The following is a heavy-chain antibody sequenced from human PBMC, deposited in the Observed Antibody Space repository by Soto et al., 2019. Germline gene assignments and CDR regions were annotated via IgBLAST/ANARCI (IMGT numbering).Heavy chain of an antibody. D-gene: IGHD1-26*01. CDR3: ARQMVGATRHFDY. Sequence: GASVKVSCKASGGTFSSYAINWVRQAPGQGLEWMGGIIPIFGTANYAQKFQGRVTITADESTSAAYMELSSLRSEDTAVYYCARQMVGATRHFDYWGQGTLVTVSS. CDR2: IIPIFGTA. V-gene: IGHV1-69*13. CDR1: GGTFSSYA. J-gene: IGHJ4*02.